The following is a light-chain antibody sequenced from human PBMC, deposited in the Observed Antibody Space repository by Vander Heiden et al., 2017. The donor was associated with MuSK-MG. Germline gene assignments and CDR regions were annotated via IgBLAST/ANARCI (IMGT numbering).Light chain of an antibody. CDR1: QSLVYSDGKTY. CDR2: EGS. Sequence: DIVMTQTPLSLSVTPGQPASISCKSSQSLVYSDGKTYFYWYVQKPGQPPQLLIYEGSKRVSGVPDRFSGSGSGTDFTLKISRVEAEDVGVYYCRQTTKATWTFGQGTKVXIK. CDR3: RQTTKATWT. V-gene: IGKV2D-29*01. J-gene: IGKJ1*01.